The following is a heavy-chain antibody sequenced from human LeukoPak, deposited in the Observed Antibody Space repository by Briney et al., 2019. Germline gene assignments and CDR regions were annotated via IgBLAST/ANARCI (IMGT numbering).Heavy chain of an antibody. J-gene: IGHJ4*02. CDR3: ARACYYYYFDY. CDR1: GGSISSYY. CDR2: IYYSGST. V-gene: IGHV4-59*12. D-gene: IGHD3-22*01. Sequence: SETLSLICTVSGGSISSYYWSWIRQPPGKGLEWIGSIYYSGSTYYNPSLKSRVTISVDTSKNQFSLKLSSVTAADTAVYYCARACYYYYFDYWGQGTLVTVSS.